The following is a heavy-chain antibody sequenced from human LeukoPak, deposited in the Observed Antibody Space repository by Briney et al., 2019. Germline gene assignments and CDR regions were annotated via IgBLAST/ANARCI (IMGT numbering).Heavy chain of an antibody. D-gene: IGHD3-10*02. Sequence: GGSLRLSCAASGFTFSSYSMNWGRQAPGKRLEWVSSISSSSSYIYYADSVKGRFTISRDNAKNSLYLQMNSLRAEDTAVYYCAELGITMIGGVWGKGTTVTISS. CDR3: AELGITMIGGV. CDR1: GFTFSSYS. CDR2: ISSSSSYI. V-gene: IGHV3-21*01. J-gene: IGHJ6*04.